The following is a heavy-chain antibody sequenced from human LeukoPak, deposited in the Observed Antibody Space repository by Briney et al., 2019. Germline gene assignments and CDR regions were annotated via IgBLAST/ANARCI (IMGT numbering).Heavy chain of an antibody. D-gene: IGHD3-10*01. CDR2: IIPIFGTA. CDR3: ARARGGDMVRGVIIHNDAFDI. CDR1: GGTFSSYA. Sequence: SVKVSCKASGGTFSSYAISWVRQAPGQGLEWMGGIIPIFGTANYAQKFQGRVTITADESTSTAYMELSSLRSEDTAVYYCARARGGDMVRGVIIHNDAFDIWGQGTMVTVSS. V-gene: IGHV1-69*13. J-gene: IGHJ3*02.